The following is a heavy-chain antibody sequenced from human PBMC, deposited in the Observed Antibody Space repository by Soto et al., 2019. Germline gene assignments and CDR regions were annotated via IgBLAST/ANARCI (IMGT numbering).Heavy chain of an antibody. CDR2: ISAYNGNT. CDR1: GYTFTSYG. Sequence: ASVKVSCKASGYTFTSYGISWVRQAPGQGLEWMGWISAYNGNTNYAQRLQGRVTMTTDTSTSTAYMELRSLRSDDTAVYYCARDVVVRGIFWFDPWGQGTLVTVSS. D-gene: IGHD3-10*01. V-gene: IGHV1-18*01. J-gene: IGHJ5*02. CDR3: ARDVVVRGIFWFDP.